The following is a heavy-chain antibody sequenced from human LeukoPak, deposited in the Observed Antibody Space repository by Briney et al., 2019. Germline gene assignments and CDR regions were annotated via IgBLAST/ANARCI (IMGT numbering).Heavy chain of an antibody. J-gene: IGHJ4*02. D-gene: IGHD3-22*01. V-gene: IGHV1-2*02. Sequence: GASVKVSCKASGYTFTGYYMHWVRQAPGQGLEWMGWINPNSGGTNYAQKFQGRVTMTRDTSISTAYMELSRLRSDDTAVYYCAGINYDSSGAKYYFDYWGQGTLVTVSS. CDR3: AGINYDSSGAKYYFDY. CDR2: INPNSGGT. CDR1: GYTFTGYY.